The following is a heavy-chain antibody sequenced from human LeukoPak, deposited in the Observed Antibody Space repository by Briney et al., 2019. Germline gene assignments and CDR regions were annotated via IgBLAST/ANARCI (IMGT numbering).Heavy chain of an antibody. CDR3: ARGVPNWNDELFGMDV. Sequence: PGGSLRLSCAASGFTFSSYAMHRVRQAPGKGLEWVAVISYDGSNKYYADSVKGRFTISRDNSKNTLYLQMNSLRAEDTAVYYCARGVPNWNDELFGMDVWGQGTTVTVSS. V-gene: IGHV3-30-3*01. CDR2: ISYDGSNK. D-gene: IGHD1-1*01. CDR1: GFTFSSYA. J-gene: IGHJ6*02.